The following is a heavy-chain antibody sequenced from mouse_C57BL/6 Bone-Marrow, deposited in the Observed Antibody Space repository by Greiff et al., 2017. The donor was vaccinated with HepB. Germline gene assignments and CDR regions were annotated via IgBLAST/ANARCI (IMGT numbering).Heavy chain of an antibody. V-gene: IGHV7-1*01. CDR1: GFTFSDFY. CDR3: ARDIYYDYGGAMDY. D-gene: IGHD2-4*01. CDR2: SRNKANDYTT. J-gene: IGHJ4*01. Sequence: EVMLVESGGGLVQSGRSLRLSCATSGFTFSDFYMEWVRQAPGKGLEWIAASRNKANDYTTEYSASVKGRFIVSRDTSQSILYLQMNALRAEDTAIYYCARDIYYDYGGAMDYWGQGTSVTVSS.